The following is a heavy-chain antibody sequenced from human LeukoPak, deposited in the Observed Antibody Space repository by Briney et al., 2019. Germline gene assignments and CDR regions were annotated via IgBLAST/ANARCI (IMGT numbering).Heavy chain of an antibody. V-gene: IGHV3-23*01. CDR1: GFIFSSHA. CDR2: LSGSGYNA. D-gene: IGHD2-2*01. J-gene: IGHJ4*02. Sequence: GGSLTLSCAASGFIFSSHALSWVRQAPGEGLEWVSSLSGSGYNAYYAESVKGRFTISRDNSKNTVYLQMNSLRAEDTAVYYCAKAPYGTRYFDYWGQGTLVTVSS. CDR3: AKAPYGTRYFDY.